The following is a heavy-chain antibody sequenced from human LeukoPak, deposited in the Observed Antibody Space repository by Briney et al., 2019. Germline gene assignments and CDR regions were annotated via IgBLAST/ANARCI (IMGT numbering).Heavy chain of an antibody. D-gene: IGHD3-3*01. Sequence: PGVSLRLSCAASGFTFSSYEMNWVRQAPGKGLEWVSYISSSGSTIYYADSVKGRFTISRDNAKNSLYLQMNSLRAEDTAVYYCARTLWSGYYNYWGQGTLVTVSS. CDR1: GFTFSSYE. J-gene: IGHJ4*02. CDR2: ISSSGSTI. V-gene: IGHV3-48*03. CDR3: ARTLWSGYYNY.